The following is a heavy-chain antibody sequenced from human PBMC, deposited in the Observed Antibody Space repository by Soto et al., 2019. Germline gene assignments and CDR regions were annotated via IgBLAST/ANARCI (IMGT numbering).Heavy chain of an antibody. CDR3: ARGGMRWLQFRYYYYGMDV. V-gene: IGHV6-1*01. D-gene: IGHD5-12*01. Sequence: PSQTLSLTCAISGDSVPSNSASWHWIRQSPSRGLEWLGRTYYRSKWYNDYAVSVKSRITINPDTSKNQFSLQLNSVTPEDTAVYYCARGGMRWLQFRYYYYGMDVWGQGTTVTVSS. CDR1: GDSVPSNSAS. J-gene: IGHJ6*02. CDR2: TYYRSKWYN.